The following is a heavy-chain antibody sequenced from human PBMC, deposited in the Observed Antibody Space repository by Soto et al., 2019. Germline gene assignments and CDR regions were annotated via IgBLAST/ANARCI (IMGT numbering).Heavy chain of an antibody. CDR2: ISNDGSIK. V-gene: IGHV3-30-3*01. D-gene: IGHD1-1*01. Sequence: QVQLVESGGRVVQPGRSLRLSCAASGFTFRTFAMHWVRQAPGKGLEWVAVISNDGSIKYFLDSVKGRFTISRDNSNNTLSLQMDSLRAEDTAVYYCARDKKPFNWSPSILNSYYYGMDVWGQGTTVTVSS. CDR1: GFTFRTFA. J-gene: IGHJ6*02. CDR3: ARDKKPFNWSPSILNSYYYGMDV.